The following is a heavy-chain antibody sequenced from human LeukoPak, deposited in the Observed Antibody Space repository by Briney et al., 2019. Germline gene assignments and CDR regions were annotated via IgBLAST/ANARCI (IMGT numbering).Heavy chain of an antibody. V-gene: IGHV3-49*03. Sequence: PGRSLRLSCTASGFTFGDYAMSWFRQAPGKGLEWVGFIRSKAYGGTTEYAASVKGRFTISRDDSKSIAYLQMNSLKTEDTAVYYCTRDPYNWNYEDWFDPWGQGTLVTVSS. J-gene: IGHJ5*02. CDR1: GFTFGDYA. D-gene: IGHD1-7*01. CDR3: TRDPYNWNYEDWFDP. CDR2: IRSKAYGGTT.